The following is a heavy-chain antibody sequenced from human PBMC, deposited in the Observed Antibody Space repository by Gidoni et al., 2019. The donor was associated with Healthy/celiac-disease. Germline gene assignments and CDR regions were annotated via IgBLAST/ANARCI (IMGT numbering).Heavy chain of an antibody. Sequence: QVQLPQSGPGLVKPSQTLSLTCAIPGDRVPSNSDAWNWIRQSPSRGLEWLGKTYYRSKWYNYYAVSVKSRITINPDTSKNQFSLQLNSVTPEDTAVYYCARDDGWYYFDYWGQGTLVTVSS. CDR2: TYYRSKWYN. CDR1: GDRVPSNSDA. D-gene: IGHD6-19*01. J-gene: IGHJ4*02. V-gene: IGHV6-1*01. CDR3: ARDDGWYYFDY.